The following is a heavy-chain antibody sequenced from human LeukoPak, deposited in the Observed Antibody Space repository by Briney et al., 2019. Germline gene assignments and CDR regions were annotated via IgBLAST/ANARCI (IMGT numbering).Heavy chain of an antibody. J-gene: IGHJ4*02. Sequence: SETPSLTCTVSGGSISSYYWSWIRQPPGKGLEWIGYIYYSGSTNYNPSLKSRVTISVDTSKNQFSLKLSSVTAADTAVYYCARLEYSSSIVDYWGQGTLVTVSS. D-gene: IGHD6-6*01. CDR2: IYYSGST. V-gene: IGHV4-59*01. CDR1: GGSISSYY. CDR3: ARLEYSSSIVDY.